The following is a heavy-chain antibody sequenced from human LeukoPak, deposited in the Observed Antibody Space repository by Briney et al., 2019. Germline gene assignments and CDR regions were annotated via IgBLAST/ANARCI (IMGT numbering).Heavy chain of an antibody. J-gene: IGHJ4*02. Sequence: PGGSLRLSCAASGFTFSSYSMNWVRQAPGKGLEWVSAISGSGGSTYYADSVKGRFTISRDNSKNTLYLQMNSLRAEDTAVYYCARLSRRGGYNLYWGQGTLVTVSS. CDR1: GFTFSSYS. CDR3: ARLSRRGGYNLY. D-gene: IGHD5-12*01. V-gene: IGHV3-23*01. CDR2: ISGSGGST.